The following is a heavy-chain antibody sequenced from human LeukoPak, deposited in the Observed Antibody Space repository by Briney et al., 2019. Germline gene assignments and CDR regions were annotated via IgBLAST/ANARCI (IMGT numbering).Heavy chain of an antibody. D-gene: IGHD3-22*01. V-gene: IGHV1-46*01. CDR3: ARAPGVMGYYDGSGPLDY. CDR2: INPSGGST. Sequence: ASVKVSCKVSGYTLTELSMHWVRQAPGQGLEWMGIINPSGGSTSYAQKFQGRVTMTRDTSTSTVYMELSSLRSEDTAVYYCARAPGVMGYYDGSGPLDYWGQGTLVTVSS. CDR1: GYTLTELS. J-gene: IGHJ4*02.